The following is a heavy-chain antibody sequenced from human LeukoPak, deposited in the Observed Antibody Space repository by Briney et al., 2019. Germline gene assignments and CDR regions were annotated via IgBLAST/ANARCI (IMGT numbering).Heavy chain of an antibody. V-gene: IGHV3-30*02. CDR3: AKDSYDFWSGYYSTLFDY. CDR2: IRYDGSNK. D-gene: IGHD3-3*01. J-gene: IGHJ4*02. CDR1: GFTFSSYG. Sequence: GGSLRLSCAASGFTFSSYGMHWVRQAPGKGLEWVAFIRYDGSNKYYADSVKGRFTISRDNSKNTLYLQMNSLRAEDTAVYYCAKDSYDFWSGYYSTLFDYWGQGTLVTVSS.